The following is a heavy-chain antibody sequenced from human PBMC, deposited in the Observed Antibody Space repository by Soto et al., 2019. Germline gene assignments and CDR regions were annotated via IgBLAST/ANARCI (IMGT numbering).Heavy chain of an antibody. Sequence: QVQLVQSGAEVKKPGASVKVSCKASGYIFTAYSMHWVRQAPGQGLEWMGVVNPSGGSTNYAQKFRGRITMTRDTSTSTVYMDLSSLTSEDTGVYYCAREENCSDGVCYSEYFQRWGQGTLVTVSS. CDR2: VNPSGGST. CDR3: AREENCSDGVCYSEYFQR. J-gene: IGHJ1*01. V-gene: IGHV1-46*01. CDR1: GYIFTAYS. D-gene: IGHD2-15*01.